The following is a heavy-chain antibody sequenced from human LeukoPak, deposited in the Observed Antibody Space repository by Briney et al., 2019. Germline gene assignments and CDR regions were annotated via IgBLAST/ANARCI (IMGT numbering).Heavy chain of an antibody. V-gene: IGHV4-30-4*08. D-gene: IGHD6-25*01. CDR2: IYYSGST. CDR1: GGSISSGDYY. CDR3: ARGRGVGNI. J-gene: IGHJ3*02. Sequence: QTLSLTCTVSGGSISSGDYYWSWIRQPPGKGLEWIGYIYYSGSTYYKPSLKTRITISLDTSKNQFSLNLSSVTVADTAVYYCARGRGVGNIWGQGTVVTVSP.